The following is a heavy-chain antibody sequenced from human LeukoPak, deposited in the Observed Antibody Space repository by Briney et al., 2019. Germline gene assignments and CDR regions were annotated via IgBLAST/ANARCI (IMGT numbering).Heavy chain of an antibody. CDR3: ARAGYSYGTGYYFDY. CDR2: IYYTGAT. V-gene: IGHV4-59*01. CDR1: GRSISSYY. D-gene: IGHD5-18*01. J-gene: IGHJ4*02. Sequence: SQTLSLTCPVAGRSISSYYWSWVRLQPGKGLEWLGYIYYTGATYYNPSLKSRVTISLDTSKNQFSLKLSSVTAADAAVYYCARAGYSYGTGYYFDYWGQGALVTVSS.